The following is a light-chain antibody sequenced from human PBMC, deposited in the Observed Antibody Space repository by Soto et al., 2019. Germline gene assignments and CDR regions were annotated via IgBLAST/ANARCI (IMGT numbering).Light chain of an antibody. V-gene: IGKV3D-20*02. CDR1: QSLRTNS. Sequence: EMVLTQSPGTLSLSLGERATLSCRASQSLRTNSLAWYQQKPGQAPRLLISGVYSRAAGIPDRFSGSGSGTDFTLTISRLEPEDFAVYYCQHRANWPPSVTFGGGTRV. CDR2: GVY. J-gene: IGKJ4*01. CDR3: QHRANWPPSVT.